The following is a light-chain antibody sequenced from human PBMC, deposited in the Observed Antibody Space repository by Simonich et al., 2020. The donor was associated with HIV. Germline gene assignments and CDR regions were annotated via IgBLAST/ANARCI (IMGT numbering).Light chain of an antibody. CDR3: ETWDSNSWV. J-gene: IGLJ3*02. V-gene: IGLV4-60*03. CDR1: SGHSSYI. CDR2: LEGSGSY. Sequence: QPVLTQSSSASASLGSSVKLTCTLSSGHSSYIIAWHQQPPGTAPRYLMKLEGSGSYNKGSGVPDRFSGSSSVADRYLTISNLQSEDEADYYCETWDSNSWVFGGGTKLTVL.